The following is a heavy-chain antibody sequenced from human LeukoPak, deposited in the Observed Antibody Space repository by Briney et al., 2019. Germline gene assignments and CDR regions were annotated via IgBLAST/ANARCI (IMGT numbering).Heavy chain of an antibody. Sequence: GGSLRLSCAASGFTFSSYAMSWVRQAPGKGLEWVSAISGSGGSTYYADSVKGRFTIPRDNSKNTLYLQMNNLRAEDTAVYYCAKAPRNYYDSSGYYYGPYYFDYWGQGTLVTVSS. CDR2: ISGSGGST. D-gene: IGHD3-22*01. J-gene: IGHJ4*02. CDR3: AKAPRNYYDSSGYYYGPYYFDY. V-gene: IGHV3-23*01. CDR1: GFTFSSYA.